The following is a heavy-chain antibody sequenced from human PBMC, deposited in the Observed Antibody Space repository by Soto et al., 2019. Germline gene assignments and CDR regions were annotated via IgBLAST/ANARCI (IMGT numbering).Heavy chain of an antibody. V-gene: IGHV2-5*01. D-gene: IGHD2-8*02. CDR3: ARIKGITDGCQADGMDV. CDR2: TYWNGDR. J-gene: IGHJ6*02. CDR1: GFSLSTTGVG. Sequence: QITLKESGPTLLKPTQTLTLTCTFSGFSLSTTGVGVGWIRQPPGEALEFLALTYWNGDRRYRPSLKSRLTITKDTSKNQVLLTVTNMDPVDTATYYYARIKGITDGCQADGMDVWGQGTTVTVSS.